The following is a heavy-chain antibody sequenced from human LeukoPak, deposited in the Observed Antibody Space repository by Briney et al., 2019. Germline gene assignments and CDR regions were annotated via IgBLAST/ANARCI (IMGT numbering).Heavy chain of an antibody. J-gene: IGHJ4*02. CDR2: ISYDGSNK. D-gene: IGHD4-17*01. Sequence: PGRSLRLSCAASGFTFSSYGMHWVRQAPGKGLEWVAVISYDGSNKDYADPVKGRFTISRDNSKNTLYLQLNSLRAEDTAVYYCAKDGGDYGNYWGQGTPVTVSS. CDR3: AKDGGDYGNY. CDR1: GFTFSSYG. V-gene: IGHV3-30*18.